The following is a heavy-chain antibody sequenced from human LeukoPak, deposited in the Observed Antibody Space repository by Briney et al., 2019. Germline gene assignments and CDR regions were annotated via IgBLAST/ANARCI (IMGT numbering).Heavy chain of an antibody. CDR2: ISYDGSNK. CDR1: GFTFSSYA. CDR3: ARDRSKVTAYDDALDF. V-gene: IGHV3-30*04. Sequence: GRSLRLSCAASGFTFSSYAMHWVRQAPGKGLEWVAVISYDGSNKYYADSVKGRFIISRDNAKNSLYLQMNSLTAEDTAVYYCARDRSKVTAYDDALDFWGQGTMVIVSS. J-gene: IGHJ3*01. D-gene: IGHD2-21*02.